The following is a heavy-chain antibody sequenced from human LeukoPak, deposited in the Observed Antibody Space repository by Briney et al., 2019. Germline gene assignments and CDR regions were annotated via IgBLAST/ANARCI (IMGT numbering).Heavy chain of an antibody. J-gene: IGHJ6*03. V-gene: IGHV4-61*02. CDR3: ARERWGYSYDPRYYYYYYMDV. CDR2: IFVSGST. D-gene: IGHD5-18*01. Sequence: PSETLSLTCTVSGGSISSGSYYWSWIRQPAGKGLEWIGRIFVSGSTNYNPSLKSRVTISVDTSKNQFSLKLSSVTAADTAVYYCARERWGYSYDPRYYYYYYMDVWGKGTTVTVSS. CDR1: GGSISSGSYY.